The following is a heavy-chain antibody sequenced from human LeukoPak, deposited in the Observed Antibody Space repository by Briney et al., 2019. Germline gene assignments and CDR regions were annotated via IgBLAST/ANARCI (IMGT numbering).Heavy chain of an antibody. V-gene: IGHV4-59*01. CDR1: GGSISNYY. Sequence: SETLSLTCTVSGGSISNYYWSWIRQPPGKGLEWIGFIYYSGSTTYNPSLKRRATISVDTSKNQFSLKLSSVTAADTAVYYCARGTMMVGPWGQGTLVTVSS. CDR3: ARGTMMVGP. J-gene: IGHJ5*02. CDR2: IYYSGST. D-gene: IGHD3-22*01.